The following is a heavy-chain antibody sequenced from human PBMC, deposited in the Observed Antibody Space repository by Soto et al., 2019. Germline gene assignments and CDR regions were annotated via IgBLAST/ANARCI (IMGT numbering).Heavy chain of an antibody. CDR2: IWNYGSEK. D-gene: IGHD5-12*01. V-gene: IGHV3-33*01. J-gene: IGHJ4*02. CDR3: ARVGHNGYDLDFDY. CDR1: GFTFSLYG. Sequence: VQLFQSGGGVVQPGGSLRLSCAASGFTFSLYGMHWVRQAPGKGLAWVAVIWNYGSEKNYADSVKGRFTLSGDSSKNTLDLEMNTLRFEDTAVYYCARVGHNGYDLDFDYWGQGPLVTVSS.